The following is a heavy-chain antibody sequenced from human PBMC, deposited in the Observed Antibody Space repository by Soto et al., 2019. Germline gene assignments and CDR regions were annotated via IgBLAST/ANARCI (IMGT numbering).Heavy chain of an antibody. Sequence: GAPVKVSCKAFGGTFSTYAISWVRQAPGQRLGWMGGIIPIFGTANYAQKFQGRVTITADESTSTAYMELSSLRSEDTAVYYCARAPPYYYDSSGYYTIPDPWGQGTLVTVSS. J-gene: IGHJ5*02. CDR3: ARAPPYYYDSSGYYTIPDP. V-gene: IGHV1-69*13. D-gene: IGHD3-22*01. CDR1: GGTFSTYA. CDR2: IIPIFGTA.